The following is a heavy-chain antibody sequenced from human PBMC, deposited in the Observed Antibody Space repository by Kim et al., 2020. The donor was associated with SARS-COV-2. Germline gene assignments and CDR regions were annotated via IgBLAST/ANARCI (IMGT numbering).Heavy chain of an antibody. D-gene: IGHD5-18*01. J-gene: IGHJ4*01. Sequence: GGSLRLSCAASGFTFSSYAMSWVRQAPGKGLEWVSAVSGSGISTYYADSVKGRFTISRDNSKNTXXLQMNSLXXXDTXXYYCAKDRGXXNSXXXWG. CDR1: GFTFSSYA. CDR3: AKDRGXXNSXXX. CDR2: VSGSGIST. V-gene: IGHV3-23*01.